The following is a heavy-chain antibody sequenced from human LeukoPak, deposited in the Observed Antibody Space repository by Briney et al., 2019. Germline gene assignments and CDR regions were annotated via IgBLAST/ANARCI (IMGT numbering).Heavy chain of an antibody. D-gene: IGHD5-18*01. CDR2: IWYDGSNK. Sequence: PGGSLRLSCAASGFTFSSYGMHWVRQAPGKGLEWVAVIWYDGSNKYYADSVKGRFTISRVNSKNTLYLQMNSLRAEDTAVYYCAKDRRRGYSYGPLDWYFDLWGRGTLVTVSS. CDR1: GFTFSSYG. J-gene: IGHJ2*01. CDR3: AKDRRRGYSYGPLDWYFDL. V-gene: IGHV3-33*06.